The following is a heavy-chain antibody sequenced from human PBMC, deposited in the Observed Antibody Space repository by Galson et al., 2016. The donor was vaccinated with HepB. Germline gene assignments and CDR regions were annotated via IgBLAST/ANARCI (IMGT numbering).Heavy chain of an antibody. CDR2: ISYDGSNK. CDR3: AKVTGVLLPERGYDY. CDR1: GFTFGSYG. D-gene: IGHD3-10*01. Sequence: SLRLSCAASGFTFGSYGMHWVRQAPGKGLEWVAVISYDGSNKFYADSLKGRFAIFRDNSKNTLYLQVNSLRAEDTAVYYCAKVTGVLLPERGYDYWGQGTLVTVSS. V-gene: IGHV3-30*18. J-gene: IGHJ4*02.